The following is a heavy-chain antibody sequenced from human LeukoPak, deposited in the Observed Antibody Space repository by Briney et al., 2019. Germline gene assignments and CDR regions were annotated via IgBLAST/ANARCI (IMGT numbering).Heavy chain of an antibody. CDR1: GFTFDDYA. Sequence: GGSLRLSCAASGFTFDDYAMHWVRQAPGKGLEWVSGISWNSGSIGYADSVKGRFTISRDNAKNSLYLQMNSLRAEDTAVYYCARARRGYSGYDDSSYDYWGQGTLVTVSS. CDR2: ISWNSGSI. J-gene: IGHJ4*02. V-gene: IGHV3-9*01. D-gene: IGHD5-12*01. CDR3: ARARRGYSGYDDSSYDY.